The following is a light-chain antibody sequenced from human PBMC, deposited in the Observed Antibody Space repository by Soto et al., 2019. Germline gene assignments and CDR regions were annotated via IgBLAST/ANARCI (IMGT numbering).Light chain of an antibody. CDR1: QSISSY. V-gene: IGKV3-11*01. Sequence: EIVLTQSPATLSLSPGERATLSCRASQSISSYLAWYQQTPGQAPRLLIYDASHRATGIPARFSGSGSGTDFTLTISSREPEDSAVYYCQQRSNWPPYTFGQGTKLEIK. J-gene: IGKJ2*01. CDR2: DAS. CDR3: QQRSNWPPYT.